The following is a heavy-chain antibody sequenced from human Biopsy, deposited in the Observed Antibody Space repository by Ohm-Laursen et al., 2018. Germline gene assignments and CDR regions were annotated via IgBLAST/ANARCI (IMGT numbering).Heavy chain of an antibody. CDR3: AKHGSGWTGDDAFHI. Sequence: PSDTLSLTCIVSGGSISGSSWSWIRQAPGKGLEWIGYISYSRDTNYNPSLKSRITISVDTSKNQFSLKLTSVTAADTAVYYCAKHGSGWTGDDAFHIWGQGTMVTVSS. V-gene: IGHV4-59*08. CDR1: GGSISGSS. J-gene: IGHJ3*02. D-gene: IGHD6-19*01. CDR2: ISYSRDT.